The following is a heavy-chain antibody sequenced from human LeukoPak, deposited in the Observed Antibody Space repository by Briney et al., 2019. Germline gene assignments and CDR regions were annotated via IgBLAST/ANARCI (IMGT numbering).Heavy chain of an antibody. J-gene: IGHJ3*02. CDR1: GFTFSTCA. CDR2: ISGGGRST. V-gene: IGHV3-23*01. Sequence: GGSLRLSCAASGFTFSTCAMSWVRQAPGKGLEWVSTISGGGRSTDYADSVKGRFTISRDNSKNTLYLQVSSLRAEDTADYYCARTVVATTLNTLDMWGQGTMVTVSS. D-gene: IGHD2-15*01. CDR3: ARTVVATTLNTLDM.